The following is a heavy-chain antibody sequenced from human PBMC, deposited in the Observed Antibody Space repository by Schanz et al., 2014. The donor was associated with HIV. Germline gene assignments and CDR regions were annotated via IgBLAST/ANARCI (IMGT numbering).Heavy chain of an antibody. CDR3: AKGLTIWLQPPFDY. Sequence: EVQLLESGGGLEQPGGSLRLSCAASGFTFDNYGMHWVRQAPGKGLEWVSSISESGGRTYYADSVNGRFTISRDNSKNTLYLQMNSLRAEDTAVYYCAKGLTIWLQPPFDYWGQGTLVTVSS. D-gene: IGHD5-12*01. J-gene: IGHJ4*02. V-gene: IGHV3-23*01. CDR2: ISESGGRT. CDR1: GFTFDNYG.